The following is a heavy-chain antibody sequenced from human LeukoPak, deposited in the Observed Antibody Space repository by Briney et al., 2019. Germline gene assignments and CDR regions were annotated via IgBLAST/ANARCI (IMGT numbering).Heavy chain of an antibody. J-gene: IGHJ4*02. D-gene: IGHD3-22*01. V-gene: IGHV4-4*07. CDR2: IYTSGST. CDR1: GGSISSYY. CDR3: ARASYYYDSSGYKGGYFDY. Sequence: PSETLSLTCTVSGGSISSYYWSWIRQPAGKGLGWIGRIYTSGSTNYNPSLKSRVTMSVDTSKNQFSLKLSSVTAADTAVYYCARASYYYDSSGYKGGYFDYWGQGTLVTVSS.